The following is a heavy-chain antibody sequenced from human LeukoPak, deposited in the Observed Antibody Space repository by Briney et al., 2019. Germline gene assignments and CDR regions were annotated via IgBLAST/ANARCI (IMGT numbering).Heavy chain of an antibody. J-gene: IGHJ4*02. Sequence: GGSLRLSCATSGFTFSSYAMHWVRQAPGKGLEWVAVISYDVGKKYYADSVKGRFTISRDNSKNTLYLQMNSLRAEDTAVYYCAKGDTTWELPHDCWGQGTLVTVSS. CDR3: AKGDTTWELPHDC. V-gene: IGHV3-30*04. CDR1: GFTFSSYA. D-gene: IGHD1-26*01. CDR2: ISYDVGKK.